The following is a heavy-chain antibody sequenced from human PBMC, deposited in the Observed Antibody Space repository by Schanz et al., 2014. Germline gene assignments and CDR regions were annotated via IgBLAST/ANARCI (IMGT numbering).Heavy chain of an antibody. CDR1: GFTFTSYS. V-gene: IGHV3-NL1*01. CDR2: LYIRST. D-gene: IGHD5-12*01. Sequence: QVQLVQSGGGVVQPGGSLRLSCAASGFTFTSYSMHWVRQAPGKGLECVSILYIRSTYYADSVKGRFTISRDNSKNMVFLQMNSLRVEDTAIYYCARDEGKDGYNLAFDVWGQGTLVTVSS. J-gene: IGHJ3*01. CDR3: ARDEGKDGYNLAFDV.